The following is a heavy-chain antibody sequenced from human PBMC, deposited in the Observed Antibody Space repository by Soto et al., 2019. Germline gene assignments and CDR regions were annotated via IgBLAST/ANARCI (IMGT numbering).Heavy chain of an antibody. CDR1: GGSISSGGYY. Sequence: QVQLQESGPGLVKPSQTLSLTCTVSGGSISSGGYYWSWLRQHPGKGLEWIGYIYYSGSTYYNPSLKSRVTISVDTSKNQFSLKLSSVTAADTAVYYCARVGNCSSTSCYGGFDYWGQGTLVTVSS. J-gene: IGHJ4*02. CDR2: IYYSGST. CDR3: ARVGNCSSTSCYGGFDY. D-gene: IGHD2-2*01. V-gene: IGHV4-31*03.